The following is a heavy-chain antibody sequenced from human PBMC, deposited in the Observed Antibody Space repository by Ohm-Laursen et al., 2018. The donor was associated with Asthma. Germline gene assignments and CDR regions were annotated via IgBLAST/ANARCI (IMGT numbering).Heavy chain of an antibody. Sequence: SLRLSCAASGFIFDDYAMHWVRQVPGKGLEWVSGISWNSGTIVQADSVKGRFTISRDNAKNSLYLQMNSLRAEDTALYYCARDSQAMVTTEELYFGMDVWGQGTTVTVSS. J-gene: IGHJ6*02. D-gene: IGHD4-17*01. CDR1: GFIFDDYA. V-gene: IGHV3-9*01. CDR2: ISWNSGTI. CDR3: ARDSQAMVTTEELYFGMDV.